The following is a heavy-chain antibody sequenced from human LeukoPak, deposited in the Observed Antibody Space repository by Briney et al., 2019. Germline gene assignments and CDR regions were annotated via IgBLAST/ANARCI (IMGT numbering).Heavy chain of an antibody. CDR2: ISYDGSNK. CDR3: AKDEVGSNGNWFDP. V-gene: IGHV3-30*18. Sequence: GRSLRLSCAASGFTFSSYGMHWVRQAPGKGLEWVAVISYDGSNKYYADSVKGRFIISRDNSKNTLYLQMNSLRAEDTAVYYCAKDEVGSNGNWFDPWGQGTLVTVSS. D-gene: IGHD1-26*01. CDR1: GFTFSSYG. J-gene: IGHJ5*02.